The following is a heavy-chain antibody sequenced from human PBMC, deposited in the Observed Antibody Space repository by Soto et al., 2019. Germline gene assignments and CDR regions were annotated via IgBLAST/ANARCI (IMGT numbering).Heavy chain of an antibody. Sequence: SQTLSLTCAISGDSVSSNDATWDWIRQSPSRGLEWLGRTYYRSRWQTDYAISVKSRISINPDTSNNQFSLKLSSVTAADTAVYYCARHNGITMVRGVITPIEFDYWGQGTLVTVSS. V-gene: IGHV6-1*01. J-gene: IGHJ4*02. CDR1: GDSVSSNDAT. CDR2: TYYRSRWQT. D-gene: IGHD3-10*01. CDR3: ARHNGITMVRGVITPIEFDY.